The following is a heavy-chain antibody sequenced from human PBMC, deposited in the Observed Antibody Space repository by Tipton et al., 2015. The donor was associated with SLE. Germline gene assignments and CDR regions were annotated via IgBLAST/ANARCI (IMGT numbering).Heavy chain of an antibody. D-gene: IGHD6-19*01. J-gene: IGHJ4*02. Sequence: TLSLTCTVSGYSISSGYYWSWIRQPPGKGLEWIGYIYYSGSTNCNPSLKSRVTISVDTSKNQFSLMLSSLTAADTAVYYCARAPTYSSGWFDYWGQGTLVTVSS. CDR3: ARAPTYSSGWFDY. CDR2: IYYSGST. CDR1: GYSISSGYY. V-gene: IGHV4-61*01.